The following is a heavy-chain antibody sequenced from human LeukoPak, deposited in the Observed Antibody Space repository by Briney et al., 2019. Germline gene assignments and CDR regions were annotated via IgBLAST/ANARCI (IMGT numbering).Heavy chain of an antibody. V-gene: IGHV4-4*07. CDR2: IYTSGST. Sequence: SETLSLTCTVSGDSISGYYWSWIRQPAGKGLEWIGRIYTSGSTKYNPSFQGRVTMSLDTSKNQFSLRLSSVTAAGTAIYYCAKYKFGSDYFSNWGQGTLVTVSS. CDR1: GDSISGYY. D-gene: IGHD2/OR15-2a*01. CDR3: AKYKFGSDYFSN. J-gene: IGHJ4*02.